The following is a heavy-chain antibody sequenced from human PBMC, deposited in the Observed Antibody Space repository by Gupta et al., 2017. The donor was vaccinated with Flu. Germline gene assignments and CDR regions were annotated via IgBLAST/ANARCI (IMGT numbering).Heavy chain of an antibody. Sequence: WMVIIYPGDSDTRYSPSFQGQVTISADKSISTAYLQWSSLKASDTAMYYCARLIGSGVTAMRGGYYYYGMDVWGQGTTATVSS. D-gene: IGHD2-21*02. CDR2: IYPGDSDT. V-gene: IGHV5-51*01. CDR3: ARLIGSGVTAMRGGYYYYGMDV. J-gene: IGHJ6*02.